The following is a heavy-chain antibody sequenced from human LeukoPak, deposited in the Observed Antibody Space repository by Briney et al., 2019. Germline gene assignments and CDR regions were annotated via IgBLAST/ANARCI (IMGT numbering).Heavy chain of an antibody. V-gene: IGHV4-39*01. CDR3: ARHWNSYNGNDFRYYYYGMDV. Sequence: SETLSLTCTVSGGSIIMSSYYWGWIRQPPGKGLEWVGNIYYSGSTDYNPSLKSRVSISVDTSKNQFSLKLSSLTAADTAVYYCARHWNSYNGNDFRYYYYGMDVWGQGTTVTVSS. D-gene: IGHD5-12*01. J-gene: IGHJ6*02. CDR1: GGSIIMSSYY. CDR2: IYYSGST.